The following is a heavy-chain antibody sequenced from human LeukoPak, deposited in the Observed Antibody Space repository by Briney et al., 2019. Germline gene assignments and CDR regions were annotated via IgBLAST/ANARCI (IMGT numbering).Heavy chain of an antibody. J-gene: IGHJ3*02. CDR1: GFTFSSYW. Sequence: GGSLRLSCVASGFTFSSYWMSWVRQAPGKGLEWVANIKQDGSEKYYVDSVKGRFTISRDNAKNPLYLQMNSLRADDTAVYYCARGRTGIDAFDIWGQGTMLTVSS. V-gene: IGHV3-7*05. CDR3: ARGRTGIDAFDI. D-gene: IGHD7-27*01. CDR2: IKQDGSEK.